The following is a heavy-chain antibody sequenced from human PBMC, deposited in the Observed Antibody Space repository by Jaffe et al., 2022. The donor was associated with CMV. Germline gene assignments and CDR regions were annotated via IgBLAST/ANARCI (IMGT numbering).Heavy chain of an antibody. Sequence: QVQLVESGGGVVQPGRSLRLSCAASGFTFSSYGMHWVRQAPGKGLEWVAVIWYDGSNKYYADSVKGRFTISRDNSKNTLYLQMNSLRAEDTAVYYCARDLDHGDYVDYFDYWGQGTLVTVSS. CDR2: IWYDGSNK. J-gene: IGHJ4*02. CDR1: GFTFSSYG. CDR3: ARDLDHGDYVDYFDY. D-gene: IGHD4-17*01. V-gene: IGHV3-33*08.